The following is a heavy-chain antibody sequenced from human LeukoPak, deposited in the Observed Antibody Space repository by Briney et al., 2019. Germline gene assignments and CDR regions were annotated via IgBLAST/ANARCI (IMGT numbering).Heavy chain of an antibody. CDR2: ISSSSSYI. CDR3: ARDGTPVTTDC. CDR1: GFTFSSYS. J-gene: IGHJ4*02. Sequence: GGSLRLSCAASGFTFSSYSMNWVRQAPGKGLEWVSSISSSSSYIYYADSVKGRFTISRDNAKNSLYLQMNSLRAEDTAVYYCARDGTPVTTDCWGQGTLVTVSS. D-gene: IGHD4-17*01. V-gene: IGHV3-21*01.